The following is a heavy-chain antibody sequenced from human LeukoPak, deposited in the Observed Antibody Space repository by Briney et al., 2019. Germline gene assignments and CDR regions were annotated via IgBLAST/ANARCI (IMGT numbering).Heavy chain of an antibody. CDR3: ARGVRGYCSSTSCYYFY. V-gene: IGHV3-23*01. D-gene: IGHD2-2*01. CDR1: GFTFSSYA. Sequence: GGSLRLSCAASGFTFSSYAMSWVRQAPGKGLEWVSAISGSGGSTYYADSVKGRFTISRDNSKNTLYLQMNSLRAEDTAVYYCARGVRGYCSSTSCYYFYWGQGTLVTVSS. CDR2: ISGSGGST. J-gene: IGHJ4*02.